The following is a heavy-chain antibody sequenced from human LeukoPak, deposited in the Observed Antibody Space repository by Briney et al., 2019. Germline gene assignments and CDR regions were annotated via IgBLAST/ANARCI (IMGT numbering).Heavy chain of an antibody. D-gene: IGHD4-17*01. V-gene: IGHV3-23*01. Sequence: PGGSLRLSCAASGFTFSSYAMNWVRQAPGKGLEWVSAISASGGGTYYADSVKGRFTISRDNSKNTLYLQMNSLRAEDTAVYYCAKEHYGDYVLPSMDVWGQGTTVTVSS. CDR3: AKEHYGDYVLPSMDV. CDR2: ISASGGGT. CDR1: GFTFSSYA. J-gene: IGHJ6*02.